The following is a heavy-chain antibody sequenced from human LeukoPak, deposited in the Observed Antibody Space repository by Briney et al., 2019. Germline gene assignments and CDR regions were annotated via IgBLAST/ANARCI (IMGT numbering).Heavy chain of an antibody. Sequence: PSETLSLTCTVSGGSISSSSYYWGWIRQPPGKGLEWIGSIYYSGSTYYNPSLKSRVTISVDTSKNHLSLRLGSVTAAATAWYYWGKRFLRIDKWLDPWGQATLVTV. CDR2: IYYSGST. D-gene: IGHD3-3*01. CDR3: GKRFLRIDKWLDP. V-gene: IGHV4-39*02. CDR1: GGSISSSSYY. J-gene: IGHJ5*02.